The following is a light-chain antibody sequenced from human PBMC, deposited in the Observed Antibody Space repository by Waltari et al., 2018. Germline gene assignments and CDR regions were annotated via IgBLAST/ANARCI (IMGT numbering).Light chain of an antibody. Sequence: EIVMTPSPASLSLSPGERATLPCRASQSVTTNLAWYQQKPGQALRLLIYGASTRAAGIPVRFSGSGSGTEFTLTVSGLQSEDFAIYYCQQYNDWPPWTFGQGTKVEIK. V-gene: IGKV3-15*01. CDR1: QSVTTN. J-gene: IGKJ1*01. CDR2: GAS. CDR3: QQYNDWPPWT.